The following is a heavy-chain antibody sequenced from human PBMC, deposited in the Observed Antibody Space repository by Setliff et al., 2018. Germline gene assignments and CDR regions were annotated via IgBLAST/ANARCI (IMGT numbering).Heavy chain of an antibody. CDR3: AREGVDSRSSTDYRYYMDV. D-gene: IGHD3-22*01. J-gene: IGHJ6*03. Sequence: GGSLRLSCAASGFTFSTYAIHWVRQGPGKGLEWVAIVSYDGRNKYYADSVKGRFTISRDNSKNTVSLQMNSLRPEDTAVYYCAREGVDSRSSTDYRYYMDVWGKGTTVTVSS. CDR1: GFTFSTYA. V-gene: IGHV3-30*01. CDR2: VSYDGRNK.